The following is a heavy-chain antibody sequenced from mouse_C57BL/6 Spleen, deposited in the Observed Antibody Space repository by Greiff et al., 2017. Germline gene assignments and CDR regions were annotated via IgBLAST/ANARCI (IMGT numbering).Heavy chain of an antibody. CDR1: GFSLTSYG. Sequence: VKLVESGPGLVQPSQSLSITCTVSGFSLTSYGVHWVRQSPGKGLEWLGVIWSGGSTAYNAAFISRLSISKDNSKSQVFFKMNSLQADDTAIYYCARTRSHGGAMDYWGQGTSVTVSS. CDR3: ARTRSHGGAMDY. J-gene: IGHJ4*01. CDR2: IWSGGST. V-gene: IGHV2-2*01.